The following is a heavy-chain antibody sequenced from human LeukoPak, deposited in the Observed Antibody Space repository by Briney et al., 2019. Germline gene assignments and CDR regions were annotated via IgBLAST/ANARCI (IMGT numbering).Heavy chain of an antibody. J-gene: IGHJ6*02. V-gene: IGHV1-8*01. Sequence: GASVKVSCKASGYTFTSYDINWVRQAPGQGLEWMGWMNPNSGNTGYAQKFQGRVTMTRNTSISTAYMELSSLRSEDTAVYYCARGPELMGYYGSGDYGMDVWGQGTTVTVSS. CDR1: GYTFTSYD. CDR3: ARGPELMGYYGSGDYGMDV. D-gene: IGHD3-10*01. CDR2: MNPNSGNT.